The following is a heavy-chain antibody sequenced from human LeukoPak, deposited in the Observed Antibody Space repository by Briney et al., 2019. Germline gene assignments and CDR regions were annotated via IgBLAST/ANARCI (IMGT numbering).Heavy chain of an antibody. CDR2: IWFDGSNK. CDR1: GFTFSSYG. Sequence: GGSVRLSCAASGFTFSSYGMHWVRQAPGKGLEWVAVIWFDGSNKNYADSVKGRFTISRDNSKNTVYLQMNSLRAEDTAVYYCARDRITMVRGVITFYFDYWGQGALVTVSS. D-gene: IGHD3-10*01. V-gene: IGHV3-33*01. J-gene: IGHJ4*02. CDR3: ARDRITMVRGVITFYFDY.